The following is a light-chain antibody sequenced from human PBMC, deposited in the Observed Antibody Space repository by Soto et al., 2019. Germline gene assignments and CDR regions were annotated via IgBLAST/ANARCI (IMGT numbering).Light chain of an antibody. CDR3: QQYNQWPPYT. Sequence: DIQMTQSPSTLSASVGDRVTITCRASQSISSWLAWYQQKPGKAPKLLIYDASSLESGVPSRFSGSGSGTEFTLTISSLQSEDVAVYYCQQYNQWPPYTFGQGTKVEIK. CDR1: QSISSW. CDR2: DAS. J-gene: IGKJ2*01. V-gene: IGKV1-5*01.